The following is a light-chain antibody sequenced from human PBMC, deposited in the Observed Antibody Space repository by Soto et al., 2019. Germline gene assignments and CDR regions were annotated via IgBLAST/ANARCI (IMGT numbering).Light chain of an antibody. CDR1: SSNIGAGYD. Sequence: QSVLTQPPSVSGAPGQRVTISCTGSSSNIGAGYDVHWYQQLPGTAPKLLIYGNSNRPSGVPDRFSGSKSGTSASLAITGLRAVDVAGYYCRSYDSSLSGSVFGGGTQLTVL. V-gene: IGLV1-40*01. CDR2: GNS. CDR3: RSYDSSLSGSV. J-gene: IGLJ2*01.